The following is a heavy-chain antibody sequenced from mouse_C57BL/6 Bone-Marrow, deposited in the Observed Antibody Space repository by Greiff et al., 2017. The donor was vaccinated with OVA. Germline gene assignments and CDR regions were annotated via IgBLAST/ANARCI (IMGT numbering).Heavy chain of an antibody. J-gene: IGHJ4*01. CDR2: IDPSDSYT. Sequence: QVQLQQPGAELVKPGASVKLSCKASGYTFTSYWMQWVKQRPGQGLEWIGEIDPSDSYTNYNQKFKGKATLTVDTSSSTAYMQLSSLTSEDSAVYDCARATVVATDAMDYWGQGTSVTVSS. CDR1: GYTFTSYW. D-gene: IGHD1-1*01. V-gene: IGHV1-50*01. CDR3: ARATVVATDAMDY.